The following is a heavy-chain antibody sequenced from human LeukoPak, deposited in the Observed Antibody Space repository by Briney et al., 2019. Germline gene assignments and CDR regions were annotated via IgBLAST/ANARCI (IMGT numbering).Heavy chain of an antibody. CDR1: GFTLSTYG. CDR3: GRDPNGDYVGAFEF. D-gene: IGHD4-17*01. J-gene: IGHJ3*01. CDR2: IRGSGDYT. V-gene: IGHV3-23*01. Sequence: PGGSLRLSCAASGFTLSTYGMTWVRQAPGKGLEWVLSIRGSGDYTDYADSVRGRFTISRDNSKNTLHLHMNSLSAEDTAVYFCGRDPNGDYVGAFEFWGQGTLVTVSS.